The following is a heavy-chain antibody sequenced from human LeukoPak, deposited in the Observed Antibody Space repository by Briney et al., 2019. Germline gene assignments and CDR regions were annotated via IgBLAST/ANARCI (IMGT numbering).Heavy chain of an antibody. CDR1: GGSFSGYY. Sequence: SETLSLTCAVYGGSFSGYYWSWIRQPPGKGLEWIGEINHGGSTNYNPSLKSRVTISVDTSKNQFSLKLSSVTAADTAVYYCARGGGSYWGQGTLVTVSS. CDR3: ARGGGSY. D-gene: IGHD3-16*01. V-gene: IGHV4-34*01. J-gene: IGHJ4*02. CDR2: INHGGST.